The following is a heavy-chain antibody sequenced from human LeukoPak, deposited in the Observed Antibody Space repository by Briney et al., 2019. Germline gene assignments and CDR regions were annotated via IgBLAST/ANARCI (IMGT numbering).Heavy chain of an antibody. Sequence: ASVKVSCKASGGTFISYANSWVRQAPGQGLEWMGGIIPIFGTANYAQKFQGRVTITADESTSTAYIELSSLRSEDTAVYYCARDPRYCSSTSCQRGDYWGQGTLVTVSS. J-gene: IGHJ4*02. CDR2: IIPIFGTA. CDR1: GGTFISYA. D-gene: IGHD2-2*01. V-gene: IGHV1-69*01. CDR3: ARDPRYCSSTSCQRGDY.